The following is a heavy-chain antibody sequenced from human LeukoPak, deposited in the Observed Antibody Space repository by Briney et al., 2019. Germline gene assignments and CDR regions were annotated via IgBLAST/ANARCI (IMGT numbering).Heavy chain of an antibody. CDR3: ASRSNYDILTGYYDAFDI. D-gene: IGHD3-9*01. CDR2: INPSGSST. J-gene: IGHJ3*02. V-gene: IGHV1-46*01. CDR1: GYSFTSHY. Sequence: ASVKVSCKASGYSFTSHYMHWVRQAPGQGLEWMGLINPSGSSTLYAQKFQGRVTMTRDMSTTTDYMELSSLRSEDTAVYYCASRSNYDILTGYYDAFDIWGQGTLVTVSS.